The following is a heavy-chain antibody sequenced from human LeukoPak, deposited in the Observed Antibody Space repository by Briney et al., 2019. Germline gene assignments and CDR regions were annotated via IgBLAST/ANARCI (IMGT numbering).Heavy chain of an antibody. V-gene: IGHV3-23*01. CDR3: ARILGAPLGYCSGGSCHRYHFGY. CDR2: ISGSDGST. J-gene: IGHJ4*02. Sequence: GGSLRLSCAASGFTFRTYAMSWVRQAPGRGLEWVSTISGSDGSTYYADSVKGQFTISRDNPKNTLYLQMNSLRAEDTAVYYCARILGAPLGYCSGGSCHRYHFGYWGQGTLVTVSS. D-gene: IGHD2-15*01. CDR1: GFTFRTYA.